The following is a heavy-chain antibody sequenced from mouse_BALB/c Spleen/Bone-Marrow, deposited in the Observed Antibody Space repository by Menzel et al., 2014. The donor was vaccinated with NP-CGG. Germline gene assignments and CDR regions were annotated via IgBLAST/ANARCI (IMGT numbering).Heavy chain of an antibody. CDR2: ISYSGST. V-gene: IGHV3-8*02. D-gene: IGHD3-1*01. J-gene: IGHJ4*01. CDR3: ARSGSSGYHYYAMDY. Sequence: EVMLVESGPSLVKPSQTLSLPCSVTGDSITSGYWNWIRKFPGNKLEYMGYISYSGSTYYNPSLKSRISITRDTSKNLYYLQLNSVTTKDTATYYCARSGSSGYHYYAMDYWGQGTSVTVSS. CDR1: GDSITSGY.